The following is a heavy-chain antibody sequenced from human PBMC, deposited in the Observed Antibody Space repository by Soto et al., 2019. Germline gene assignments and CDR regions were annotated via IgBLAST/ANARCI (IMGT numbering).Heavy chain of an antibody. Sequence: QLQLQESGPGLVRPSQTLSLTCSVSGGSITSGGYYWGWIRQLPGKGLEWVAYVYSSGRTYYNPSLESRLSISLDTSKNQFSLILXXVTVADTSIYYCARDHFGFNKAFDIWGQGAMVTVSS. J-gene: IGHJ3*02. CDR1: GGSITSGGYY. CDR2: VYSSGRT. V-gene: IGHV4-31*03. CDR3: ARDHFGFNKAFDI. D-gene: IGHD3-3*01.